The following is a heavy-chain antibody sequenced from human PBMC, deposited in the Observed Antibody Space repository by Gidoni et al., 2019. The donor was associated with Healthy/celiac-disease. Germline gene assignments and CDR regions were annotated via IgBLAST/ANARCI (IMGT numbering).Heavy chain of an antibody. V-gene: IGHV1-69*08. D-gene: IGHD3-22*01. CDR3: ARDRYYDSQGFDY. J-gene: IGHJ4*02. CDR1: GGTFSSYT. Sequence: QVQLVQSGAEVKKPGSSVKVSCKASGGTFSSYTISWVRQAPGQGLEWMGRIIPILGIANYAQKFQGRVTITADKSTSTAYMELSSLRSEDTAVYYCARDRYYDSQGFDYWGQGTLVTVSS. CDR2: IIPILGIA.